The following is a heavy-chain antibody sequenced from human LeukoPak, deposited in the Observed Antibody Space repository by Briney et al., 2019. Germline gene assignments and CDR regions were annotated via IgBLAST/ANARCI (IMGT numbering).Heavy chain of an antibody. J-gene: IGHJ4*02. CDR1: GGTFSSYA. CDR2: IIPIFGTA. Sequence: GASVKVSCKASGGTFSSYAISWVRQAPGQGLEWMGGIIPIFGTANYAQKFQGRVTITADESTSTAYMDLRSLRSDDTAVYFCARDPYDLLTGYYSGSGGDYWGQGTLVTVSS. D-gene: IGHD3-9*01. CDR3: ARDPYDLLTGYYSGSGGDY. V-gene: IGHV1-69*13.